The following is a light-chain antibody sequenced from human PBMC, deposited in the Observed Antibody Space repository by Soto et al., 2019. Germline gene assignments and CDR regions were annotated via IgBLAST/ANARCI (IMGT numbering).Light chain of an antibody. CDR2: GAS. J-gene: IGKJ1*01. CDR3: QQSNNWPRT. CDR1: QSVSSN. Sequence: EIVMTQSPATLSVSPGERATLSCRASQSVSSNLVWFQQKPGQAPRLLIYGASSRATGIPARFSGSGSGTEFTLTISSLQSEDFAVYYCQQSNNWPRTLGQGTKMDIK. V-gene: IGKV3-15*01.